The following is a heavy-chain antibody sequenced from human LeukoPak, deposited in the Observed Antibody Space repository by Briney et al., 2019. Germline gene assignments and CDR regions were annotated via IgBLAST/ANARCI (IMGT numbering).Heavy chain of an antibody. J-gene: IGHJ2*01. Sequence: PGGSLRLSCAASGFTVSSNYMSWVRQATGKGLEWVSVIYSGGSTYYADSVKGRFTISRDNSKNTLYLQMNSLRAEDTAVYYCARGYGIPRAFNFDLWGRGTLVTVSS. CDR2: IYSGGST. CDR1: GFTVSSNY. CDR3: ARGYGIPRAFNFDL. V-gene: IGHV3-53*05. D-gene: IGHD3-9*01.